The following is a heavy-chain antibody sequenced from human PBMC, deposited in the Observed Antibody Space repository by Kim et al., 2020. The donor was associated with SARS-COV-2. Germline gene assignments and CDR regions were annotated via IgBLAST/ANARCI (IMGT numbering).Heavy chain of an antibody. Sequence: ASVKVSCKASGYTFSSSSIHWVLQAPGQRLEWMGWISAGVGNTMYSQNFEDRVTISKDTSASTAYMELSSLRFEDTAVYYCAKGYYYDSSGNFFDYWGQGTLVTVSS. CDR1: GYTFSSSS. J-gene: IGHJ4*02. V-gene: IGHV1-3*01. D-gene: IGHD3-22*01. CDR3: AKGYYYDSSGNFFDY. CDR2: ISAGVGNT.